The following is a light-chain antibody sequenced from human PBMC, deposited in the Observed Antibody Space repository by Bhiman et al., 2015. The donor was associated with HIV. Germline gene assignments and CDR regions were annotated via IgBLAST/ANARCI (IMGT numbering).Light chain of an antibody. V-gene: IGLV2-23*02. Sequence: QSALTQPASVSGSPGQSITISCTGTSSDIGNYKFVSWFQQHPGKAPKLIISEVTKRSSGFSHRFSGSKSGNTASLTISGLHAEDEADYAGSSPWVFGGGTKLTVL. CDR1: SSDIGNYKF. J-gene: IGLJ3*02. CDR3: SSPWV. CDR2: EVT.